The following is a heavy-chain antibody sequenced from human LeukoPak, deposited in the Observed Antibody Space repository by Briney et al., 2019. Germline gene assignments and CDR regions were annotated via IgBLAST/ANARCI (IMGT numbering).Heavy chain of an antibody. D-gene: IGHD5-12*01. J-gene: IGHJ3*02. CDR1: GFAFDDYT. Sequence: GRSLRLSCTASGFAFDDYTMHWVRQAPGKGLEWVSGISWNSGSIGYADSVKGRFTISGDNAKNSLYLQMNSLRAEDTALYYCAKDIGYSGYDSAFDIWGQGTMVTVSS. V-gene: IGHV3-9*01. CDR3: AKDIGYSGYDSAFDI. CDR2: ISWNSGSI.